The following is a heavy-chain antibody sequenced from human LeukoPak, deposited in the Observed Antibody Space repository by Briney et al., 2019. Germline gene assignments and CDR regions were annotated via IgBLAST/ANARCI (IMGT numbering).Heavy chain of an antibody. Sequence: PGGSLRLSCAASGFTFSSYEMNWVRQAPGKGLEWVSYISSSGSTIYYTGSMKGPFTISTNNAKNSLYLQMNSLRAEDTAVYYCARCYDSSGYPIDYWGQGTLVTVSS. D-gene: IGHD3-22*01. V-gene: IGHV3-48*03. CDR1: GFTFSSYE. CDR2: ISSSGSTI. CDR3: ARCYDSSGYPIDY. J-gene: IGHJ4*02.